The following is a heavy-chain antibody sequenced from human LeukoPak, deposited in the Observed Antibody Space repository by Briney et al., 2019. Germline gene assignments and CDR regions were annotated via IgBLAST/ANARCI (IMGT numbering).Heavy chain of an antibody. J-gene: IGHJ4*02. CDR1: GFTFSSYS. Sequence: GGPLRLSCAASGFTFSSYSMNWVRQAPGKGLDGFSSISSSSSYIYYADSVKGRFTISRDNAKNSLYLQMNSLRAEDTAVYYCARDFGYGDYFFDDWGQGTLVTVSS. V-gene: IGHV3-21*01. CDR3: ARDFGYGDYFFDD. D-gene: IGHD4-17*01. CDR2: ISSSSSYI.